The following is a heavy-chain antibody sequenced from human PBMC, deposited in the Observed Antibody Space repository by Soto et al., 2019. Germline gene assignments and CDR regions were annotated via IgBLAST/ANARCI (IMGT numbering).Heavy chain of an antibody. CDR3: ARELGYYYDSSRDVKRFDP. CDR2: ISAYNGNT. J-gene: IGHJ5*02. D-gene: IGHD3-22*01. Sequence: ASVKVSCKASGYTFTSYGISWVRQAPGQGLEWMGWISAYNGNTNYAQKLQGRVTMTTDTSTSTAYMELGSLRSDDAAVYYCARELGYYYDSSRDVKRFDPWGQGTRFAVSS. V-gene: IGHV1-18*01. CDR1: GYTFTSYG.